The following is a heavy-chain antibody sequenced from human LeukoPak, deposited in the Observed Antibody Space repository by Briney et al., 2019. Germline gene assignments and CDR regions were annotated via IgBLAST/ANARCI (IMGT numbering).Heavy chain of an antibody. V-gene: IGHV3-74*01. Sequence: GGSLRLSCAASGLTFSTYWMHWVRQAPGKGLVWVSRINSDGSSTTYADSVKGRFTISRDNARNMLYLQMNSLRAEDTAVYFCARDPSLFAGYFDYRGQGTLVPVSS. D-gene: IGHD6-13*01. J-gene: IGHJ4*02. CDR1: GLTFSTYW. CDR2: INSDGSST. CDR3: ARDPSLFAGYFDY.